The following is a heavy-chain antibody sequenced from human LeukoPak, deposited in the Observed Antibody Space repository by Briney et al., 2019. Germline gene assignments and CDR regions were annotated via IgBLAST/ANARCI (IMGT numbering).Heavy chain of an antibody. CDR1: GGSISSGEYY. V-gene: IGHV4-30-4*01. Sequence: PSETLSLTCTVSGGSISSGEYYWSWIRQPPGNGLKWIGYIYYSGSTYYNPSLKGRVTISVDTSKNQFSLKLSSVTAADTAVYYCARVPYYYDSSRYFDAFDIWGQGTMVTVSS. J-gene: IGHJ3*02. CDR3: ARVPYYYDSSRYFDAFDI. D-gene: IGHD3-22*01. CDR2: IYYSGST.